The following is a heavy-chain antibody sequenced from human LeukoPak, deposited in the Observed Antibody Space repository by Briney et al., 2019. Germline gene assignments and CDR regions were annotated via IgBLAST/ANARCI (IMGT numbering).Heavy chain of an antibody. CDR1: GYTFTGYY. CDR3: ARRSPSADAFDI. CDR2: INTKTGTP. J-gene: IGHJ3*02. V-gene: IGHV7-4-1*02. Sequence: ASVKVSCKASGYTFTGYYMHWVRQAPGQGLEWMGWINTKTGTPTYAQGFTGRFVFSLDISVTTAYLQISNLKAEDTAFYYCARRSPSADAFDIWGQGTMVTVSS.